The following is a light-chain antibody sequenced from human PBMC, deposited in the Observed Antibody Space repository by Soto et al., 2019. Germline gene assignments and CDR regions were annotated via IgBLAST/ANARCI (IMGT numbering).Light chain of an antibody. Sequence: DIQMTQSPSSLSASVGDRVTITCQASQDISNYLNWYQQKPGKAPKLLIYDASNLETGVPSRFSGSGSGTDFTFTSSSLQPEDIATYYCQQYDNLPLTCGGGTKGDI. CDR3: QQYDNLPLT. V-gene: IGKV1-33*01. CDR1: QDISNY. J-gene: IGKJ4*02. CDR2: DAS.